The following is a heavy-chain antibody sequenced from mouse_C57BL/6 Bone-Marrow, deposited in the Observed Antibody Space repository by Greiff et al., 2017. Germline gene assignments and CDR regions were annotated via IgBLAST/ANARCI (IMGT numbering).Heavy chain of an antibody. D-gene: IGHD1-1*01. J-gene: IGHJ1*03. CDR2: INPNNGGT. CDR3: ARRDYYGSSYISPYWYFDV. Sequence: EVQLQQSGPELVKPGASVKIPCKASGYTFTDYNMDWVKQSHGKSLEWIGDINPNNGGTIYNQKFKGKATLTVDKSSSTAYMEPRSLTSEDTAVYYCARRDYYGSSYISPYWYFDVWGTGTTVTVSS. V-gene: IGHV1-18*01. CDR1: GYTFTDYN.